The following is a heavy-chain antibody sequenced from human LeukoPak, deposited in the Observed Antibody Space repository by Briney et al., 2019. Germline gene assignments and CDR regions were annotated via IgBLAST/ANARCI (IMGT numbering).Heavy chain of an antibody. CDR3: ARDQHYDFWSGYAYNWFDP. J-gene: IGHJ5*02. D-gene: IGHD3-3*01. CDR1: GGSLSSYY. Sequence: PSETLSLTCTVSGGSLSSYYWSWIRQPAGKGLEWIGRIYTSGSTNYNPSLKSRVTMSVDTSKNQFSLKLSSVTAADTAVYYCARDQHYDFWSGYAYNWFDPWGQGTLVTVSS. CDR2: IYTSGST. V-gene: IGHV4-4*07.